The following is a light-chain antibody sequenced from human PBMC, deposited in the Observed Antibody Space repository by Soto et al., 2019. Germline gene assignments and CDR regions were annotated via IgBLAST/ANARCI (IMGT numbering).Light chain of an antibody. CDR1: HNISRS. Sequence: EIVLTQSPGTLSLSPGERATLSCRASHNISRSLAFYQQKPGQCPSLLIYGTSTRAGGVPARFSGGGSGTEFTLTITSLQSEDFAVYYCHQYNGWPRTFGQGTKVDIK. CDR2: GTS. V-gene: IGKV3-15*01. CDR3: HQYNGWPRT. J-gene: IGKJ1*01.